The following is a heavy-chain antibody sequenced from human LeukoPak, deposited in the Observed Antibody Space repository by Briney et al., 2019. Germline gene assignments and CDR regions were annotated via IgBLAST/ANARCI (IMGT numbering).Heavy chain of an antibody. D-gene: IGHD3-22*01. CDR1: GFTFDDYA. Sequence: PGGSLRLSCAASGFTFDDYAMHWVRQAPGKGLEWVSGISWNSGSIGYADSVKGRFTISRDNAKNSLYLQMNSLRAEDTAVYYCARDQRYYYDSSGASLYYYYYMDVWGKGTTVTVSS. CDR3: ARDQRYYYDSSGASLYYYYYMDV. J-gene: IGHJ6*03. CDR2: ISWNSGSI. V-gene: IGHV3-9*01.